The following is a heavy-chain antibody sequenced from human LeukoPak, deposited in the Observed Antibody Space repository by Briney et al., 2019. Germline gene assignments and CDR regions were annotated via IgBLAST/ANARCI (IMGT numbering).Heavy chain of an antibody. V-gene: IGHV4-34*01. D-gene: IGHD3-10*01. Sequence: SETLSLTCAVYGGSFSGYYWSWIRQPPGKGLERIGEINHSGSTNYNPSLKSRVTISVDTSKNQFSLKLSSVTAADTAVYYCARRYTYYYGSGSYQLDYWGQGTLVTVSS. CDR3: ARRYTYYYGSGSYQLDY. CDR2: INHSGST. J-gene: IGHJ4*02. CDR1: GGSFSGYY.